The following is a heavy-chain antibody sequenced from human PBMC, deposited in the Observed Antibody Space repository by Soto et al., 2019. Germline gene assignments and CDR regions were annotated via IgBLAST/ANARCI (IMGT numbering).Heavy chain of an antibody. D-gene: IGHD1-26*01. V-gene: IGHV3-30*03. J-gene: IGHJ6*02. CDR2: ISYDGYSK. CDR3: AAIREVDV. Sequence: GGSLRLSCAASGFTFSSYAMHWVRQAPGKGLEWVALISYDGYSKWYADAVKGRFTISRDNSNNTLFLEMNSLRPDDTAVYFCAAIREVDVWGQGTTVTVSS. CDR1: GFTFSSYA.